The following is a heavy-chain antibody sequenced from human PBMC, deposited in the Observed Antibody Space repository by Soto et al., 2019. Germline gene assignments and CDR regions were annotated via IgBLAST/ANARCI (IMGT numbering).Heavy chain of an antibody. CDR1: GYTFTSYY. D-gene: IGHD6-13*01. V-gene: IGHV1-46*01. Sequence: ASVKVSCKASGYTFTSYYMHWVRQAPGQGLEWMGIINPSGGSTSYAQKYQGRVNMTRDTSTSTVYMELSSLRSEDTAVYYCARELYSSSWLDYYGMDVWGQGTTVTVSS. CDR3: ARELYSSSWLDYYGMDV. J-gene: IGHJ6*02. CDR2: INPSGGST.